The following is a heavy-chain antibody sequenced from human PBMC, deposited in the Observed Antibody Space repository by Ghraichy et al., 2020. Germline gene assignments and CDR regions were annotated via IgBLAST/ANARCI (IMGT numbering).Heavy chain of an antibody. CDR2: INHSGST. CDR1: GGSFSGYY. Sequence: SETLSLTCAVYGGSFSGYYWSWIRQPPGKGLEWIGEINHSGSTNYKPSLKSRVTISEDTSKNQFSLKLSSVTAADTAVYYCARGRDIGFQHWGQGTLVTVSS. J-gene: IGHJ1*01. CDR3: ARGRDIGFQH. D-gene: IGHD2-15*01. V-gene: IGHV4-34*01.